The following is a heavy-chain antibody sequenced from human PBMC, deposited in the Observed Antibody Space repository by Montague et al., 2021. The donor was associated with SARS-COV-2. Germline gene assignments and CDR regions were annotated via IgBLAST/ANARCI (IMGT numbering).Heavy chain of an antibody. J-gene: IGHJ3*02. CDR3: AHRRGLLLSDAFDI. D-gene: IGHD1-26*01. CDR1: GFSLSTSGVC. CDR2: XYWDDDK. Sequence: LLKPTQTLTLTCTFSGFSLSTSGVCVGWIRQPPGKALEWLALXYWDDDKRYSPSLKSRLTITKDTSKNQVVLTMTNMDPVDSATYYCAHRRGLLLSDAFDIWGQGTMVTVSS. V-gene: IGHV2-5*02.